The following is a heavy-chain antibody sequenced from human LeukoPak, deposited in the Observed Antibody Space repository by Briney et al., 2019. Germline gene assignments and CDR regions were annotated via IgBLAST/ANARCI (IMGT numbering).Heavy chain of an antibody. V-gene: IGHV3-74*03. CDR2: INTDGRTT. CDR1: GFTFSDYR. J-gene: IGHJ6*02. Sequence: GGSLRLSCAASGFTFSDYRMYWVRQPPGKGRVWASYINTDGRTTKYADSVRGRFTISRDNAKNTLYLQMNSLRAEDTAVYYCARGGGGLGVWGQGTTVTVSS. CDR3: ARGGGGLGV.